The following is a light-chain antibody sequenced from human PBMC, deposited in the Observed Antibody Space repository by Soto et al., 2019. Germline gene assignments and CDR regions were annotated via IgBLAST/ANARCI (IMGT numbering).Light chain of an antibody. V-gene: IGKV1-5*03. CDR2: KAS. J-gene: IGKJ1*01. CDR3: QQYGRYRT. CDR1: QSTSTW. Sequence: DIQMTQSPSTLSASVGDRVTITCRASQSTSTWLAWYQHKPGKAPNLLIYKASSLESGVPSRFSGSGSGTEFTLTISSLQPDDVATYYCQQYGRYRTFGQGTEVEIK.